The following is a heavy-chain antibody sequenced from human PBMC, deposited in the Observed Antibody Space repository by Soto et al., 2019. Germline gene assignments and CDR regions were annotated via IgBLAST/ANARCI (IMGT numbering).Heavy chain of an antibody. CDR1: GGTFSSYA. Sequence: QVQLVQSGAEVKKPGSSVKVSCKASGGTFSSYAISWVRQAPGQGLEWMGGIIPIFGTANYAQKFQGRVTITADESTSTAYMELSSLRSEDTAVYYCARVLVVPAAIASDYYYGMDVWGQGTTVTVS. CDR2: IIPIFGTA. J-gene: IGHJ6*02. V-gene: IGHV1-69*01. CDR3: ARVLVVPAAIASDYYYGMDV. D-gene: IGHD2-2*01.